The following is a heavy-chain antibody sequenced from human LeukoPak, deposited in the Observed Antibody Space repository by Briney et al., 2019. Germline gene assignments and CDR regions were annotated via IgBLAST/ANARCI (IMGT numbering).Heavy chain of an antibody. CDR1: GFTFRNYA. CDR3: AKEPYGDLTFLVPNYFDY. D-gene: IGHD3-3*01. V-gene: IGHV3-23*01. Sequence: GGSLRLSCAASGFTFRNYAMSWVRQAPGKGLEWVSVISGISTTDYADSVKGRFTISRDSSKNTLYLQMNSLRAEDTAVYYCAKEPYGDLTFLVPNYFDYWGQGTLVTVSS. CDR2: ISGISTT. J-gene: IGHJ4*02.